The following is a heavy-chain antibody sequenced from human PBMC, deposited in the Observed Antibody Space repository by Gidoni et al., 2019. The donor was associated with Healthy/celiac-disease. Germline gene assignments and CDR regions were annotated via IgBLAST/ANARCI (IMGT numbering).Heavy chain of an antibody. CDR2: IKSKTDGGTT. V-gene: IGHV3-15*01. CDR1: GFTFSNAW. CDR3: TTDNCQTQNQGAFDI. Sequence: EVQLVESGGGLVKPGGSLRLSCAASGFTFSNAWMSWVRQAPGKGLEWVGRIKSKTDGGTTDYAAHVKGRFTISRDDSKNTLYLQMNSLKTEDTAVYYCTTDNCQTQNQGAFDIWGQGTMVTVSS. J-gene: IGHJ3*02. D-gene: IGHD2-21*01.